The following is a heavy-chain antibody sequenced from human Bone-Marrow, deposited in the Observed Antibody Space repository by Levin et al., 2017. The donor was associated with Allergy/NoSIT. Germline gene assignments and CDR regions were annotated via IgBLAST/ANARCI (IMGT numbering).Heavy chain of an antibody. Sequence: SVKVSCKASGFTFTSSAMQWVRQARGQRLEWIGWIVVGSGNTNYAQKFQERVTITRDMSTSTAYMELSSLRSEDTAVYYCAADVLLWFGESPRGDYWGQGTLVTVSS. CDR2: IVVGSGNT. J-gene: IGHJ4*02. CDR3: AADVLLWFGESPRGDY. V-gene: IGHV1-58*02. D-gene: IGHD3-10*01. CDR1: GFTFTSSA.